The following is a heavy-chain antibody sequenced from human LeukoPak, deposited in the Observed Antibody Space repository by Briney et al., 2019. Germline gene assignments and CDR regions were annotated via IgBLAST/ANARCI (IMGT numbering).Heavy chain of an antibody. J-gene: IGHJ6*02. CDR2: IGSSGTTI. CDR1: GFTFSSYS. Sequence: TGGSLRLSCAASGFTFSSYSMNWVRQAPGKGLEWVSYIGSSGTTIYYAGSVKGRFTISRDNAKNSLYLQMNILRAEDTAVYYCARDGNYDYWSAQSAGDGMDVWGQGTTVTVSS. CDR3: ARDGNYDYWSAQSAGDGMDV. V-gene: IGHV3-48*01. D-gene: IGHD3-3*01.